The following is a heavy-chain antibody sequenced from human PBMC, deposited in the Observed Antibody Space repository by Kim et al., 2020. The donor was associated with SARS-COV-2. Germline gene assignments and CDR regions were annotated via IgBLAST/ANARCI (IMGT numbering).Heavy chain of an antibody. D-gene: IGHD6-13*01. CDR3: ARRPSSSWGGAFDI. CDR1: GGSISSSSYY. Sequence: SETLSLTCTVSGGSISSSSYYWGWIRQPPGKGLEWIGSIYYSGSTYYNPSLKSRVTISVDTSKNQFSLKLSSVTAADTAVYYCARRPSSSWGGAFDIWGQGTMVTVSS. V-gene: IGHV4-39*01. CDR2: IYYSGST. J-gene: IGHJ3*02.